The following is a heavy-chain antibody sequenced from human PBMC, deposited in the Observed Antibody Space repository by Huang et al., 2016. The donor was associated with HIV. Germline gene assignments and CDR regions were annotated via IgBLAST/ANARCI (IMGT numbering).Heavy chain of an antibody. D-gene: IGHD3-3*02. CDR3: AKVAAGQPFHFYYYMDA. V-gene: IGHV1-69*13. Sequence: QVNLVQSGAEVRKPGSSVKVSCKASGGTFKKYAISWERQAPGQGLELMGASSPLYGSAEYAEKFQDRVTLTADGSTNTAYLELDRLTSEDTAVYYCAKVAAGQPFHFYYYMDAWGDGTTVIVSS. CDR1: GGTFKKYA. CDR2: SSPLYGSA. J-gene: IGHJ6*03.